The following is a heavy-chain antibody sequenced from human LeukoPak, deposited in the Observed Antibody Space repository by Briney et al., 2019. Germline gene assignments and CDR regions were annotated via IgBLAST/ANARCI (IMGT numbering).Heavy chain of an antibody. CDR2: INPSGGRT. CDR3: ARGCCEGSIEVAGHDY. CDR1: GYTFSTFY. J-gene: IGHJ4*02. Sequence: ASVKVSCKASGYTFSTFYMHWVRQAPGQGLEWMGLINPSGGRTSYTQKFQDRVTVTRDTSTNTVYMELSGLRYEDTAVYYCARGCCEGSIEVAGHDYWGQGTLVTVSS. D-gene: IGHD6-19*01. V-gene: IGHV1-46*01.